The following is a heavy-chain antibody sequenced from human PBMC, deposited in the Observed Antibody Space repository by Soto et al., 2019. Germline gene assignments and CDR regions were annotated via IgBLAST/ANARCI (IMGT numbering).Heavy chain of an antibody. J-gene: IGHJ4*02. Sequence: QVQLVESGGGVVQPGRSLRLSCAASGFTFSSYGMHWVRQAPGKGLEWVAVIWYDGSNKYYADSVKGRFTISRDNSKNTLYLQMNSLRAEDTAVYYCERTYYDFWSGYYGIGYWGQGTLVTVSS. CDR3: ERTYYDFWSGYYGIGY. V-gene: IGHV3-33*01. CDR2: IWYDGSNK. D-gene: IGHD3-3*01. CDR1: GFTFSSYG.